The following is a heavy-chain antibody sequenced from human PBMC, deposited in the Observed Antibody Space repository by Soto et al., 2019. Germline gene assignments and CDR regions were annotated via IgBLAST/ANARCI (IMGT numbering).Heavy chain of an antibody. D-gene: IGHD3-9*01. CDR2: ILYDGSNK. CDR3: ARELILGSLSVYYYHGMDV. CDR1: GFSFRSYA. V-gene: IGHV3-33*01. Sequence: GGSMRLSCTASGFSFRSYAMHWVRQAPGKGLEWVAVILYDGSNKHFADSVKGRFTVSRDNSNDTFYLQMDSLRAEDTAVYYCARELILGSLSVYYYHGMDVWGQGTTVTVSS. J-gene: IGHJ6*02.